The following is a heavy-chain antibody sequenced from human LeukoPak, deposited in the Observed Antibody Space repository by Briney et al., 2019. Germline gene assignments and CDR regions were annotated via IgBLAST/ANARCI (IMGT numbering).Heavy chain of an antibody. CDR3: ARDAPQVPAAGVLAS. Sequence: GGSLRLSCAASGFTVSDNYMSWVRQAPGKGLEWVSLMYSGGDTYYADSVKGRFTFSRDISKSTLYLQMNGLRTEDTAMYFCARDAPQVPAAGVLASWGQGTLVTVSS. V-gene: IGHV3-53*01. CDR1: GFTVSDNY. J-gene: IGHJ5*02. D-gene: IGHD6-13*01. CDR2: MYSGGDT.